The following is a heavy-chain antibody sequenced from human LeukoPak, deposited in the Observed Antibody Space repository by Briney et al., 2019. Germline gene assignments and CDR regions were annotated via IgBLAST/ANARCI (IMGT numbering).Heavy chain of an antibody. CDR1: GFTVSSNF. J-gene: IGHJ4*02. V-gene: IGHV3-53*01. CDR3: AKDHRHYGSGSYYVRGNDY. D-gene: IGHD3-10*01. CDR2: IYSGGST. Sequence: GGSLRLSCAASGFTVSSNFLSWVRQPPGKGLEWVSDIYSGGSTYYADSVKGRFTISRNNTKNTLHLQMNSLRAEDTAVYFCAKDHRHYGSGSYYVRGNDYWGQGTLVTVSS.